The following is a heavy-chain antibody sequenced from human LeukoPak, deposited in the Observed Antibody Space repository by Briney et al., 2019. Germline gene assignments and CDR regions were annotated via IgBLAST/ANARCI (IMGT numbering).Heavy chain of an antibody. CDR1: GFTFSDYY. Sequence: GGSLRLSCAASGFTFSDYYMSWIRKAPGKGLEWVSYISSSSRYTNYADSVKGRFTIFRDNPKNSLYLQMNSLRAEDTAVYYCARDISSSWPYYYGMDVWGKGTTVTASS. CDR2: ISSSSRYT. V-gene: IGHV3-11*06. CDR3: ARDISSSWPYYYGMDV. D-gene: IGHD6-13*01. J-gene: IGHJ6*04.